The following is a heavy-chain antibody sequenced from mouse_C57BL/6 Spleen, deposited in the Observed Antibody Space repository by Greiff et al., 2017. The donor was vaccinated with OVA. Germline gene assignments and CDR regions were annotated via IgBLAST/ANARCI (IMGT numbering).Heavy chain of an antibody. CDR1: GFTFSSYA. CDR2: ISDGGSYT. V-gene: IGHV5-4*01. D-gene: IGHD1-1*01. J-gene: IGHJ4*01. Sequence: EVQVVESGGGLVKPGGSLKLSCAASGFTFSSYAMSWVRQTPEKRLEWVATISDGGSYTYYPDNVKGRFTISRDNAKNNLYLQMSHLKSDDTAMYYCARDPLLRGAMDYWGQGTSVTVSS. CDR3: ARDPLLRGAMDY.